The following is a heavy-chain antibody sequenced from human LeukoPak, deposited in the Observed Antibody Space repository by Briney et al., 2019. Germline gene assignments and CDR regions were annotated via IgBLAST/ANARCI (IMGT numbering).Heavy chain of an antibody. V-gene: IGHV1-18*01. Sequence: ASVKVSCKASGYTFTSYGISWVRQAPGQGLEGMGWSSAYNGNTNYAQKLQGGVTMTTDTSTSTAYMELRSLRSDDTAVYYCARDREDYYDSSGYPADYWGQGTLVTVSS. J-gene: IGHJ4*02. CDR1: GYTFTSYG. CDR3: ARDREDYYDSSGYPADY. CDR2: SSAYNGNT. D-gene: IGHD3-22*01.